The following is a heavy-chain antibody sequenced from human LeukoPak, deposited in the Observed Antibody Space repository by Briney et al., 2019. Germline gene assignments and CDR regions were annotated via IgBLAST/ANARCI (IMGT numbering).Heavy chain of an antibody. CDR3: ARGDYYDSSGYYFPDAFDI. J-gene: IGHJ3*02. CDR2: IWYDGSNK. V-gene: IGHV3-33*01. CDR1: GFTFSSYG. Sequence: GGSLRLSCAASGFTFSSYGMHWVRQAPGKGLEWVAVIWYDGSNKYFVDSVQGRFTISRDNSKNTLYLQMSSLRAEDTAVYYCARGDYYDSSGYYFPDAFDIWGQGTMVTVSS. D-gene: IGHD3-22*01.